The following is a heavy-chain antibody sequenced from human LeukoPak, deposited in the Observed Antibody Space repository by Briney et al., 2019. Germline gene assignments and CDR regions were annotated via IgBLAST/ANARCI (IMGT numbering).Heavy chain of an antibody. J-gene: IGHJ6*03. D-gene: IGHD6-19*01. V-gene: IGHV3-64*01. CDR2: ISSNGGST. CDR3: ARDKAGYMDV. CDR1: GSTFSTYV. Sequence: GGSLRLSCAASGSTFSTYVMYWVRQAPGKGLEYVSGISSNGGSTYYVNAVKGRFTISRDNSKNTLYLQMGSLRADDMAVYYCARDKAGYMDVWGKGTTVTVSS.